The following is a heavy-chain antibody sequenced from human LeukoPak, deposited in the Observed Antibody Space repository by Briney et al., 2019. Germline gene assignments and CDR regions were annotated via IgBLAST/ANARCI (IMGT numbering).Heavy chain of an antibody. Sequence: SETLSLTCTVSGGSISSSAYYWSWIRQPPGKGLEWIGYIYYSGSTNYKPSLKSRVTISVDTSKNQFSLKLSSVTAADTAVYYCARGGYYGSGNDFRFDPWGQGTLVTVSS. CDR2: IYYSGST. D-gene: IGHD3-10*01. CDR3: ARGGYYGSGNDFRFDP. V-gene: IGHV4-61*08. J-gene: IGHJ5*02. CDR1: GGSISSSAYY.